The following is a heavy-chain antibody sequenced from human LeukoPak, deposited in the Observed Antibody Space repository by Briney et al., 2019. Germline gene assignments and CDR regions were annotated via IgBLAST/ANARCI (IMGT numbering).Heavy chain of an antibody. CDR1: GFTFDDYA. J-gene: IGHJ6*03. CDR3: ARSYYMDV. Sequence: GRSLRLSCAASGFTFDDYAMHWVRQAPGKGLEWVSGISWNSGSIGYADSVKGRFTISRDNARNSLYLQMNSLRAEDTAVYYCARSYYMDVWGKGTTVTISS. D-gene: IGHD5-24*01. V-gene: IGHV3-9*01. CDR2: ISWNSGSI.